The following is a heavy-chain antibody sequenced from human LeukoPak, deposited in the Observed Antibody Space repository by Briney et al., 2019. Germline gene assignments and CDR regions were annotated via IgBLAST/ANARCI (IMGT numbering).Heavy chain of an antibody. CDR1: GYTFTGYG. CDR3: ASPRLDYGDYGLPFEF. Sequence: GASVKVSCKASGYTFTGYGIGWVRQAPGQGLEWMAWISAHNGNTHYAQKFHDRVTMTTDTSTSTAYMELRNLRSDDTAVYYCASPRLDYGDYGLPFEFWGQGTLVTVSS. J-gene: IGHJ4*02. V-gene: IGHV1-18*04. D-gene: IGHD4-17*01. CDR2: ISAHNGNT.